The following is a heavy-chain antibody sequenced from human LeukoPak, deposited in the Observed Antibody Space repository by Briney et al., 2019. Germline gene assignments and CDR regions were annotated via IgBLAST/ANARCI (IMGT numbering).Heavy chain of an antibody. D-gene: IGHD6-13*01. Sequence: SETLSLTCIVSGDSIRADNYYWAWIRQPPGKGLEWIGSIHYRGDAYYGPTLKSRATLSVDTSKNQFSLKLSSVTAADTAVYYCATAQRIAAADSHYWGQGTLVTVSS. CDR1: GDSIRADNYY. V-gene: IGHV4-39*07. CDR2: IHYRGDA. J-gene: IGHJ4*02. CDR3: ATAQRIAAADSHY.